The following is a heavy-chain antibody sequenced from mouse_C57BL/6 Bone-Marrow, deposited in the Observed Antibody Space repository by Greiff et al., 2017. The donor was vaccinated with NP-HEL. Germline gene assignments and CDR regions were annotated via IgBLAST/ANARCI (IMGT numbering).Heavy chain of an antibody. CDR1: GYTFTSYW. Sequence: QVQLQQPGAELVKPGASVKMSCKASGYTFTSYWLTWVKQRPGQGLEWIGDIYPGSGSTNYNEKFKSKATLTVDTSSSTAYMQLSSLTSEDSAVYCCARRTRNYYYAMDYWGQGTSVTVSS. J-gene: IGHJ4*01. CDR2: IYPGSGST. CDR3: ARRTRNYYYAMDY. V-gene: IGHV1-55*01.